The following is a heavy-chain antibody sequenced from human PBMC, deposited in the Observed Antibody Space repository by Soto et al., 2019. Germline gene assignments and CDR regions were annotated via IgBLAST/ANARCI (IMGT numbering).Heavy chain of an antibody. J-gene: IGHJ6*02. D-gene: IGHD3-3*01. CDR2: ISYDGSNK. CDR1: GSTFSSYG. Sequence: GGSLRLSCAASGSTFSSYGMHWVRQAPGKGLEWVAVISYDGSNKYYADSVKGRFTISRDNSKNTLYLQMNSLRAEDTAVYYCAKDQMGWSGYYHYYYYYGMDVWGQGTTVTVSS. CDR3: AKDQMGWSGYYHYYYYYGMDV. V-gene: IGHV3-30*18.